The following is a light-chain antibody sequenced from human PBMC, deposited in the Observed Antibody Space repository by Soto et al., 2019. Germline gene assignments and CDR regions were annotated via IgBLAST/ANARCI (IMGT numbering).Light chain of an antibody. CDR2: ESS. CDR1: QNVANY. V-gene: IGKV3-11*01. J-gene: IGKJ1*01. CDR3: QQYGSSPPRT. Sequence: EIVLTQSPATLSLSPGERATLSCRASQNVANYLDWYQQKPGQAPRLLIYESSNRATGIAARFSGSGSGTDFTLTISSLEPEDFAVYYCQQYGSSPPRTFGQGTKVEMK.